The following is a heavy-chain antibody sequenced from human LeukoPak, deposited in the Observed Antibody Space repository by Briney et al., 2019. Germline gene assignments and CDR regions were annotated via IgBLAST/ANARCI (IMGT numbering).Heavy chain of an antibody. V-gene: IGHV3-7*03. J-gene: IGHJ3*02. Sequence: GGSLRLSCAASGFTFQYYAMTWVRQAPGKGLEWVANIKQGGSEKYYVDSVKGRFTISRDSAKNSLYLQMNSLRAEDTAVYYCAKNAGTSFTVHAFDIWGQGTMVTVSS. CDR1: GFTFQYYA. D-gene: IGHD3-10*01. CDR2: IKQGGSEK. CDR3: AKNAGTSFTVHAFDI.